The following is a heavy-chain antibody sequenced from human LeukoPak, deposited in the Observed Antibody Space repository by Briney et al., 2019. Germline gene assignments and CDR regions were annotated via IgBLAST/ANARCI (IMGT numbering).Heavy chain of an antibody. CDR2: IYTSGST. CDR1: GGSISSGSYY. V-gene: IGHV4-61*02. Sequence: PSETLSLTCTVSGGSISSGSYYWSWIRQPAGKGLEWIGRIYTSGSTNYNPSLKSRVIISVDTSKNQFSLKLSSVTAADTAVYYCARAGIVVVPAAIDLMFDPWGQGTLVTVSS. D-gene: IGHD2-2*02. CDR3: ARAGIVVVPAAIDLMFDP. J-gene: IGHJ5*02.